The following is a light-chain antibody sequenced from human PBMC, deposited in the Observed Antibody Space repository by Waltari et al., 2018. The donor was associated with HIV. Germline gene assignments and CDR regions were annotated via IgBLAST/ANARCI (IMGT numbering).Light chain of an antibody. CDR1: QSISTY. Sequence: DIQLTQSPSSLSASVGDRVTLTCRASQSISTYLNWYQQKPGKAPKLLIYAASSLQSGVPSRFSGSGSGTDFALTISSLQSEDFAVYFCQQYDDWPWTFGQGTKVEIK. CDR3: QQYDDWPWT. J-gene: IGKJ1*01. CDR2: AAS. V-gene: IGKV1-39*01.